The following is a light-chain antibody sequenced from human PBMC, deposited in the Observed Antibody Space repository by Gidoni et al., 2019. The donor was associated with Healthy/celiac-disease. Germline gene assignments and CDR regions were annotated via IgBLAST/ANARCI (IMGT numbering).Light chain of an antibody. J-gene: IGKJ1*01. CDR1: QSISSW. CDR2: DAS. Sequence: DIQLTPSPPSLSASVGDRVTITGRASQSISSWFAWYQQKPGKAPKLLIYDASSLERGVPSRFSGSGSGTEFTLTSSSLQPDDFATYYCQQDNSYAWTFGQGTKVEIK. V-gene: IGKV1-5*01. CDR3: QQDNSYAWT.